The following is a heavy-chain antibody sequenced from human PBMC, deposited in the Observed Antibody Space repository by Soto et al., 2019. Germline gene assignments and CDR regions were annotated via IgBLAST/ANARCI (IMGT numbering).Heavy chain of an antibody. J-gene: IGHJ4*02. V-gene: IGHV1-3*01. CDR2: INAGNGNT. D-gene: IGHD1-26*01. CDR1: GYTFTGYA. CDR3: ARDLGAPIVDY. Sequence: ASVKVSCKASGYTFTGYAMHWVRQAPGQRLEWMGWINAGNGNTKYSQKFQGRVTMTTDTSTSTAYMELRSLRSDDTAGYYCARDLGAPIVDYWGQGTLVTVSS.